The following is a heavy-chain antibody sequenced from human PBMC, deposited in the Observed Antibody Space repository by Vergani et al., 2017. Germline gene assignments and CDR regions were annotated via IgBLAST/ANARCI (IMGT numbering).Heavy chain of an antibody. CDR1: GGTFSSYA. Sequence: QVQLVQSGAEVKKPGSSVKVSCKASGGTFSSYAISWVRQAPGQGLEWMGGIIPSFGTANYAQKLQGRVKITADESTSTAYMELSSLRSEDTAVYYCAREHYYDSFNYSDDWGQGTLVTVSS. D-gene: IGHD3-22*01. CDR2: IIPSFGTA. V-gene: IGHV1-69*01. J-gene: IGHJ4*02. CDR3: AREHYYDSFNYSDD.